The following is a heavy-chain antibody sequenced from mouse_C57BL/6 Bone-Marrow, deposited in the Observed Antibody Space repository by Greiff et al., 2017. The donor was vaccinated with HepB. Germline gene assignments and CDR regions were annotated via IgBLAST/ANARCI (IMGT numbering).Heavy chain of an antibody. V-gene: IGHV1-78*01. Sequence: VQLQESDAELVKPGASVKISCKVSGYTFTDHTIHWMKQRPEQGLEWIGYIYPRDGSSRYNEKFKGKATLTADKSSSTAYMQLNSLTSEDSAVYFCARRVDYYAMDYWGQGTSVTVSS. J-gene: IGHJ4*01. CDR3: ARRVDYYAMDY. CDR1: GYTFTDHT. CDR2: IYPRDGSS. D-gene: IGHD1-1*01.